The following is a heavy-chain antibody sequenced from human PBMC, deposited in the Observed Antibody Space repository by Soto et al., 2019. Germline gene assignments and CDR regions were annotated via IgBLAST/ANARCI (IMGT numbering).Heavy chain of an antibody. CDR2: MNPNSGNT. Sequence: ASVKVSCKASGYTFTSYDINWVRQATGQGLEWMGWMNPNSGNTGYAQKFQGRVTMTRNTSISTAYMELSSLRSEDTAVYYCGRGGHIVVVVAATTGVAGKYYYGMDVWGQGTTVTVSS. D-gene: IGHD2-15*01. V-gene: IGHV1-8*01. CDR3: GRGGHIVVVVAATTGVAGKYYYGMDV. J-gene: IGHJ6*02. CDR1: GYTFTSYD.